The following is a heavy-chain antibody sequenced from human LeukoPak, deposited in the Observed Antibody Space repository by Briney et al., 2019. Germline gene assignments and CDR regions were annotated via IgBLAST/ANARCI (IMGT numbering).Heavy chain of an antibody. CDR3: AKGEYYYDSSGYYYFDY. CDR2: IYSDNT. V-gene: IGHV3-53*01. CDR1: GFTVSSNS. J-gene: IGHJ4*02. D-gene: IGHD3-22*01. Sequence: GGSLRLSCTVSGFTVSSNSMSWVRQAPGKGLEWVSFIYSDNTHYSDSVKGRFTISRDNSKNTLYLQMNSLRAEDTAVYYCAKGEYYYDSSGYYYFDYWGQGTLVTVSS.